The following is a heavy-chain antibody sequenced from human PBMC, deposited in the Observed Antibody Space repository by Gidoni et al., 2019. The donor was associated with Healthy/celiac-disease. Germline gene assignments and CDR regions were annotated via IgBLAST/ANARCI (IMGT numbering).Heavy chain of an antibody. J-gene: IGHJ5*02. CDR2: IYTGGST. CDR3: ARGRPGTTGLDWFDP. Sequence: QVQLQESGPGLVKPSETLSLTCNVPGDSVSRYCWSWIRQPAGKVLEWIGQIYTGGSTNYNPSLTILLTMSVDTSKNQFSLKLSSVTAADTAVYYCARGRPGTTGLDWFDPWVQGTLVTVSS. V-gene: IGHV4-4*07. D-gene: IGHD1-7*01. CDR1: GDSVSRYC.